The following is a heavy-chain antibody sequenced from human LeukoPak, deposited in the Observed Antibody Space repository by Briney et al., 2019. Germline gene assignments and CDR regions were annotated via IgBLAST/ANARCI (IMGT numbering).Heavy chain of an antibody. J-gene: IGHJ6*03. V-gene: IGHV3-43D*03. CDR3: AKDSFPKITIFGVVTPDYYYYMDI. D-gene: IGHD3-3*01. Sequence: SGGSLRLSCAASGFTFDDYAMHWVRQAPGKGLEWVSLISWDGGSTYYADSVKGRFTISRDNSKNSLYLQMNSLRAEDTALYYCAKDSFPKITIFGVVTPDYYYYMDIWGKGTTVTVSS. CDR2: ISWDGGST. CDR1: GFTFDDYA.